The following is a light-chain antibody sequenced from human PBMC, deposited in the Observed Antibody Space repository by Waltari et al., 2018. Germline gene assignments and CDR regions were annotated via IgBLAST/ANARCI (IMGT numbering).Light chain of an antibody. CDR3: QVWDGSTDVV. J-gene: IGLJ2*01. V-gene: IGLV3-21*02. CDR2: DDS. Sequence: SYVLTQPPSVLVAPGQTARVTCGGNNIGSKSVHWYQQRPGQAPILVLYDDSDRPSGIPDRFAGSNSGNTATLTISRVEAGDDADYYCQVWDGSTDVVFGGGTKLTVL. CDR1: NIGSKS.